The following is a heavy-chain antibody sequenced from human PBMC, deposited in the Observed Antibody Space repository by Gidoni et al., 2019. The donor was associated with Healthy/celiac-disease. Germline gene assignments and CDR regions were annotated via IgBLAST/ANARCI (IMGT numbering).Heavy chain of an antibody. CDR1: GFTFRTYG. CDR3: AKFQETLDY. V-gene: IGHV3-30*18. CDR2: ISYDGSNE. J-gene: IGHJ4*02. Sequence: QVQLVESGGGVVQPGRSLRLSCAASGFTFRTYGMSWVRQAPGKGLEWVAVISYDGSNEYYADSVQGRFTISRDNSKNTLYVQMNSLKGEDTAMYYCAKFQETLDYWGQGNLVTVSS.